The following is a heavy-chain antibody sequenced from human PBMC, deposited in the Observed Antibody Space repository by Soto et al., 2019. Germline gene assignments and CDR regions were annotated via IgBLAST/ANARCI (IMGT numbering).Heavy chain of an antibody. Sequence: GGSLRLSCAASGFTFSSYAISWVRQAPGKGLEWVSAISGSGGSTYYADSVKGRFTISRDNSKNTLYLQMNSLRAEDTAVYYCAKDLTSSYYYDSSGYLNWGQGTLVTVSS. V-gene: IGHV3-23*01. CDR2: ISGSGGST. D-gene: IGHD3-22*01. J-gene: IGHJ4*02. CDR3: AKDLTSSYYYDSSGYLN. CDR1: GFTFSSYA.